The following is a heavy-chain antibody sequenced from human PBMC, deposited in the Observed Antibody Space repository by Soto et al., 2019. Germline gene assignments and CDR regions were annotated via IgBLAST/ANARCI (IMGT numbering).Heavy chain of an antibody. CDR3: ARVLPDWYFDL. CDR1: GGSFSGYY. J-gene: IGHJ2*01. Sequence: QVQLQQWGAGLLKPSETLSLTCAVYGGSFSGYYWSWIRQPPGKGLEWIGEINHSGSTNYNPSLKSRVTISVDTSKNQCSLKLSSVTAADTAVYYCARVLPDWYFDLWGRGTLVTVSS. CDR2: INHSGST. D-gene: IGHD2-2*01. V-gene: IGHV4-34*01.